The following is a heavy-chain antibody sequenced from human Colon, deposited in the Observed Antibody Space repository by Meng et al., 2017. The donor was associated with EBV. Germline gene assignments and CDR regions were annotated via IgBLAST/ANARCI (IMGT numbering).Heavy chain of an antibody. J-gene: IGHJ4*02. CDR2: IHHSGSA. CDR1: GGSMRSGNYY. D-gene: IGHD2-21*01. Sequence: QQQLQGSGPGLVELSPTLSITCTVSGGSMRSGNYYWSWIRQPPGKGLEWIGYIHHSGSAYYNPSLKSLVSISVDTSKSQFSLNLNSMTAADTAVYYCASFDHIPRRNYFDYWGQGTLVTVSS. CDR3: ASFDHIPRRNYFDY. V-gene: IGHV4-30-4*01.